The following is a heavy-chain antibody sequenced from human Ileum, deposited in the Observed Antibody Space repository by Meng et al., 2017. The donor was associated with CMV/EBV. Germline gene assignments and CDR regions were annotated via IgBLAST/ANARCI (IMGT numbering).Heavy chain of an antibody. CDR2: IRHDGSED. CDR1: GFPFNIYD. CDR3: TKGGFDS. Sequence: QVQVVESGGGVVRPGGSLRLSCVTSGFPFNIYDMHWVRQAPGKGLDWVTCIRHDGSEDFYVDSVKGRFTISRDNSKNTLYLQMNSLRVDDSALYYCTKGGFDSWGQGTLVTVSS. J-gene: IGHJ4*02. V-gene: IGHV3-30*02. D-gene: IGHD2-15*01.